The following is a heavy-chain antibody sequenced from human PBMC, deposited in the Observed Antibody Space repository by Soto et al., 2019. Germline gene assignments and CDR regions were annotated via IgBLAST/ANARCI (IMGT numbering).Heavy chain of an antibody. CDR3: ARDSPPVDY. CDR2: ISADNGNK. V-gene: IGHV1-18*01. Sequence: QVQLVQSGAEVKKPGASVKVSCKASGYTFTNYGISWVRQAPGQGLEWMEWISADNGNKKYEQKVQGRVTMTTDTSTSTAYMELRSLRSDDTAVYYCARDSPPVDYWGQGTLVTVSS. CDR1: GYTFTNYG. J-gene: IGHJ4*02.